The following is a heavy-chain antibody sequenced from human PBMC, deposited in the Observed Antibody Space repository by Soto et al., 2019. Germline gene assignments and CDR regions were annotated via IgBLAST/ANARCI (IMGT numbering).Heavy chain of an antibody. V-gene: IGHV1-18*01. Sequence: QVQLVQSGAEVKKPGASVKVSCKASGYTFTSYGISWVRQAPGQGLEWMGWISAYNGNTNYAQKLQGRVTMTTDTSTSTAYMELRSLRSDDTAVYYCARVSPLLSGYDEQGIAAAGSNNWFDPWGQGTLVTVSS. CDR3: ARVSPLLSGYDEQGIAAAGSNNWFDP. J-gene: IGHJ5*02. CDR1: GYTFTSYG. D-gene: IGHD6-13*01. CDR2: ISAYNGNT.